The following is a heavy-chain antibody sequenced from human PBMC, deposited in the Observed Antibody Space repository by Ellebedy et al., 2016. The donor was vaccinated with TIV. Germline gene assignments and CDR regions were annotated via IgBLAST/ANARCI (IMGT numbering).Heavy chain of an antibody. V-gene: IGHV4-31*03. Sequence: SETLSLTCIVSGGSISSSGYYWTWIRQHPGKGLEWIGYIYYSGTTYYNPSLRSRVTISVDTSKNQFSLILSSVTAADTAVYYCARDWCSGGSCYDWFDPWGQGTLVTVSS. CDR1: GGSISSSGYY. D-gene: IGHD2-15*01. CDR2: IYYSGTT. CDR3: ARDWCSGGSCYDWFDP. J-gene: IGHJ5*02.